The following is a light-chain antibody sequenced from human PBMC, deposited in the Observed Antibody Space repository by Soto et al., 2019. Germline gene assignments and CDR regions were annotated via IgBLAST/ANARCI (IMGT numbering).Light chain of an antibody. J-gene: IGLJ1*01. V-gene: IGLV2-8*01. CDR1: NSDIGGYNY. CDR2: EVS. Sequence: QSVLTQPPSASGSPCRSVTSSCTGTNSDIGGYNYVSWYQQHPGKAPKLMIYEVSRRPSGVPDRFSGSKSGNTASLAVSGLQAEVDAIYCCRSNAGSNSLYILGTGTKVSVL. CDR3: RSNAGSNSLYI.